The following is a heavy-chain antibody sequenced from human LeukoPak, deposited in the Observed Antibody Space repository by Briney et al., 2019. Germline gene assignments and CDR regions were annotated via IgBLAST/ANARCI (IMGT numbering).Heavy chain of an antibody. D-gene: IGHD3-10*01. Sequence: PSETLSLTCTVSGGSISSSSYYWGWIRQPPGKGLEWIGSIYYSGSTYYNPSLKSRVTISVDTSKNQFSLKLSSVTAADTAVYYCASPSSRTYYYGSGSYGTDAFDIWGQGTMVIVSS. V-gene: IGHV4-39*07. CDR3: ASPSSRTYYYGSGSYGTDAFDI. J-gene: IGHJ3*02. CDR2: IYYSGST. CDR1: GGSISSSSYY.